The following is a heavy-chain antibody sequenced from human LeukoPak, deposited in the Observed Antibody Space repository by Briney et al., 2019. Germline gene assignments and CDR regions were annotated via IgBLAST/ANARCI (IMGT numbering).Heavy chain of an antibody. D-gene: IGHD1-1*01. CDR3: AGPMTGTTQGSLGFDP. J-gene: IGHJ5*02. CDR1: GGSISSYY. CDR2: IYYSGST. Sequence: SETLSLTCTVSGGSISSYYWSWIRQPPGKGLEWIGYIYYSGSTYYNPSLKSRVTISVDTSKNRFSLKLSSVTAADTAVYYCAGPMTGTTQGSLGFDPWGQGALVTVSS. V-gene: IGHV4-59*12.